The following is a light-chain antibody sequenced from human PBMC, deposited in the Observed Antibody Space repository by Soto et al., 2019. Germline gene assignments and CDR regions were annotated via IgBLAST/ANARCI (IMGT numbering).Light chain of an antibody. CDR2: GSS. CDR1: QTVSNNY. J-gene: IGKJ2*01. V-gene: IGKV3-20*01. CDR3: QQYGSSPPYT. Sequence: EVVLTQSPGTLSLSPGERATLSCRASQTVSNNYLGWYQQKPGQAPRLLIFGSSDRATGIPDRFSGSGSGTDFTLTISRLEPEDFAVYYCQQYGSSPPYTLGQGTKLEIK.